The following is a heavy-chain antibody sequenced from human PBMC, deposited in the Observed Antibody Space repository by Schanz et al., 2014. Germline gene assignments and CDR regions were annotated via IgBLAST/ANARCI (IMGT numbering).Heavy chain of an antibody. CDR2: IIPILGIA. J-gene: IGHJ4*02. CDR1: GGTFSSYS. V-gene: IGHV1-69*02. CDR3: ARSNYYDNSDYYNSFDY. D-gene: IGHD3-22*01. Sequence: QVQLVQSGAEVKKPGSSVKVSCKASGGTFSSYSISWVRQAPGQGLEWKGRIIPILGIANYAQKFQGRVTNTADKSTSTAYMDLSSLRPEDTAVYYCARSNYYDNSDYYNSFDYWGQGTLVTVSS.